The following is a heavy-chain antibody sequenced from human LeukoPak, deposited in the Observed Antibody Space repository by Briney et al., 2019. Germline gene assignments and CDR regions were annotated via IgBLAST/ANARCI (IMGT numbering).Heavy chain of an antibody. Sequence: ASVKVSCKASGYTFTSYGISWVRQAPGQGLEWMGWISAYNGNTNYAQKLQGRVTMTTDTSTSTAYMELRSLRSDDTAVYYCARGDYDSSPPVGMLDYWGQGTLVTVSS. J-gene: IGHJ4*02. CDR1: GYTFTSYG. CDR3: ARGDYDSSPPVGMLDY. V-gene: IGHV1-18*01. CDR2: ISAYNGNT. D-gene: IGHD3-22*01.